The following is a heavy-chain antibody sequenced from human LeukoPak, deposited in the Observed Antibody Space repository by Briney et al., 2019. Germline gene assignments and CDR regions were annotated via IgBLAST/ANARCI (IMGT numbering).Heavy chain of an antibody. J-gene: IGHJ6*02. CDR1: GFTFSSYW. CDR2: INSDGSST. Sequence: GGSLRLSCAASGFTFSSYWMHWVRQAPGKGLVWVSRINSDGSSTSYADSVKGRFTISRDNAKNTLYLQMNSLRAEDTAVYYCARATNYYGSGSYYPNYYYYYGMDVWGQGTTVTVS. CDR3: ARATNYYGSGSYYPNYYYYYGMDV. V-gene: IGHV3-74*01. D-gene: IGHD3-10*01.